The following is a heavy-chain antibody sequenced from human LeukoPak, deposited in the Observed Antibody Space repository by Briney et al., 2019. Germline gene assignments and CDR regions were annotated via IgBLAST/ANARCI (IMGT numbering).Heavy chain of an antibody. J-gene: IGHJ5*02. CDR2: INAGNGNT. CDR3: ALGIAVAGIDLDP. Sequence: GASVKVSCKASGYTFTSYAMHWVRQAPGQRLEWMGWINAGNGNTKYSQKFQGRDTITRDTSASTAYMELSSLRSEDTAVYYCALGIAVAGIDLDPWGQGTLVTVSS. CDR1: GYTFTSYA. D-gene: IGHD6-19*01. V-gene: IGHV1-3*01.